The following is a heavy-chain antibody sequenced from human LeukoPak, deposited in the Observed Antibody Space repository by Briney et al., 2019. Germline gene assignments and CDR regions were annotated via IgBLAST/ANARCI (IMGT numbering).Heavy chain of an antibody. CDR3: ARDFLHLGG. Sequence: GGSLRLSCAASGFIFSSYNMNWVRQAPGKGLEWVSFISSSSSYIYYADSVKGRFTISRDDAKNSLYLQMNSLRAEDTAVYYCARDFLHLGGWGQGTMVTVSS. CDR1: GFIFSSYN. CDR2: ISSSSSYI. D-gene: IGHD3-16*01. V-gene: IGHV3-21*01. J-gene: IGHJ3*01.